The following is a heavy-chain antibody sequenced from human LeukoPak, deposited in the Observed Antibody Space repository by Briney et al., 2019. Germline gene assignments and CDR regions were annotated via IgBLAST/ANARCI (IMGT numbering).Heavy chain of an antibody. Sequence: SETLSLTCAVSGGSISSGGYSWSWIRRPPGKGLEWIGYIYHSGSTYYNPSLKSRVTISVDRSKNQFSLKLSSVTAADTAVYYCASRLYDFWSPVHYYGMDVWGQGTTVTVSS. CDR2: IYHSGST. D-gene: IGHD3-3*01. V-gene: IGHV4-30-2*01. CDR1: GGSISSGGYS. J-gene: IGHJ6*02. CDR3: ASRLYDFWSPVHYYGMDV.